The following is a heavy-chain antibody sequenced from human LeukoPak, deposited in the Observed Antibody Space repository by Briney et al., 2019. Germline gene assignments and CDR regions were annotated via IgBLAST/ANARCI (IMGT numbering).Heavy chain of an antibody. CDR1: GGTFSSYT. J-gene: IGHJ5*02. CDR2: IIPIFGTA. V-gene: IGHV1-69*06. CDR3: AREAAAAGTQWFDP. D-gene: IGHD6-13*01. Sequence: SVKVSCKASGGTFSSYTISWVRQAPGQGLEWMGGIIPIFGTANYAQKFQGRVTITADKSTSTAYMELSSLRSEDTAVYYCAREAAAAGTQWFDPWGQGTLVTVSS.